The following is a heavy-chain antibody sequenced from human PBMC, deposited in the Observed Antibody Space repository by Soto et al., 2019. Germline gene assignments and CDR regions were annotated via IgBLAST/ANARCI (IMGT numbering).Heavy chain of an antibody. J-gene: IGHJ6*02. V-gene: IGHV4-39*01. D-gene: IGHD4-17*01. Sequence: SETLSLTCTVSGGSISSSSYYWGWIRQPPGKGLEWIGSIYYSGSTYYNPSLKSRVTISVDTSKNQFSLKLSSVTAADTAVYYCARHADLYGEYDYGMDVWGQGTTVTVS. CDR1: GGSISSSSYY. CDR3: ARHADLYGEYDYGMDV. CDR2: IYYSGST.